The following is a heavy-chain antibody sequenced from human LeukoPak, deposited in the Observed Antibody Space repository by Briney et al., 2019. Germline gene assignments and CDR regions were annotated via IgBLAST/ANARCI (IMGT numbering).Heavy chain of an antibody. CDR1: GYTFTSYD. Sequence: VASVKVSCKASGYTFTSYDINWVRQATGQGLEWMGWMNPNSGNTGYAQKFQGRVTMTRNTSISTAYMELSSLRPEDSAVYYCARDQRRSYDILTGYYSVFDYWGQGTLVTVSS. CDR2: MNPNSGNT. V-gene: IGHV1-8*01. D-gene: IGHD3-9*01. CDR3: ARDQRRSYDILTGYYSVFDY. J-gene: IGHJ4*02.